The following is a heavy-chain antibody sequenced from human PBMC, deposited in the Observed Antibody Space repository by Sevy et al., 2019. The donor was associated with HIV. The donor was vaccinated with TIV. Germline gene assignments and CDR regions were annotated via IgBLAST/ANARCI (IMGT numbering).Heavy chain of an antibody. Sequence: GGSLRLSCAASGFTFSSYTINWVRQAPGKGLEWVSSISSSSDYIYYADSVKGRFTISRDNSKNSLYLQMNSLRAEDTAVYYCARESGNVDFGFYFDYWGQGTLVTVSS. CDR3: ARESGNVDFGFYFDY. J-gene: IGHJ4*02. V-gene: IGHV3-21*01. D-gene: IGHD1-1*01. CDR1: GFTFSSYT. CDR2: ISSSSDYI.